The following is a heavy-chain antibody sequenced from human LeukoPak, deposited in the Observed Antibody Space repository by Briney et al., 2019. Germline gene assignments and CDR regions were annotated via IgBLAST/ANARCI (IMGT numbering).Heavy chain of an antibody. V-gene: IGHV3-30*14. Sequence: AGGSLRLSCAASGFTFNDYAMYWVRQAPGKGLEWVTLISYDGYDKSYADSVRGRFTISRDDSKNTLYLQTNSLRAEDPAVYYCARHCCPRSASGTWGQGTLVTVSS. J-gene: IGHJ5*02. CDR2: ISYDGYDK. CDR3: ARHCCPRSASGT. CDR1: GFTFNDYA. D-gene: IGHD2-15*01.